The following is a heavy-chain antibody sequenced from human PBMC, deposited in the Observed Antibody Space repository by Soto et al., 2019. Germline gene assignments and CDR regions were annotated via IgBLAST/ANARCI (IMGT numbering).Heavy chain of an antibody. Sequence: SETLSLTGTVSGVSISSYDCSWIRQPPGKGLEWIGYIYYSGGTNYNPSLKSRVTISVDTSKNQFSLKLTSVTAADTAVYYCARGGGKADYCGQGTLDTVSS. D-gene: IGHD3-16*01. J-gene: IGHJ4*02. CDR2: IYYSGGT. CDR3: ARGGGKADY. CDR1: GVSISSYD. V-gene: IGHV4-59*01.